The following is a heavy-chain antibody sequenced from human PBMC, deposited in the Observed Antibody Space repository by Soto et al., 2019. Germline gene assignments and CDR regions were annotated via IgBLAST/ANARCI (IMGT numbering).Heavy chain of an antibody. CDR1: GGSISSGGYS. D-gene: IGHD2-2*01. J-gene: IGHJ4*02. CDR3: ARGDPATVAPYDY. Sequence: SSETLSLTCAVSGGSISSGGYSWSWIRQPPGKGLEWIGYIYHSGSTYYNPSLKSRVTISVDRSKNQFSLKLSSVTAADTAVYYCARGDPATVAPYDYWGQGTLVTVSS. CDR2: IYHSGST. V-gene: IGHV4-30-2*01.